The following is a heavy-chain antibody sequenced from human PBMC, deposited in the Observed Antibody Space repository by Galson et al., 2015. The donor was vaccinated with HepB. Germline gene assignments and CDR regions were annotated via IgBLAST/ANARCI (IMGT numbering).Heavy chain of an antibody. J-gene: IGHJ4*02. Sequence: SVKVSCKASGYTFTSYGISWVRQAPGQGLEWMGWISAYNGNTNYAQKLQGRVTMTTDTSTSTAYMELRSLRSDDTAVYCCARDRGEVVPAAGGDYWGQGTLVTVSS. CDR2: ISAYNGNT. CDR1: GYTFTSYG. V-gene: IGHV1-18*01. CDR3: ARDRGEVVPAAGGDY. D-gene: IGHD2-2*01.